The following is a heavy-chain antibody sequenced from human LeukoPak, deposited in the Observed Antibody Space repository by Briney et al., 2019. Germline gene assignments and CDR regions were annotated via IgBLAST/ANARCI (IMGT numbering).Heavy chain of an antibody. J-gene: IGHJ6*03. D-gene: IGHD5-18*01. CDR3: ARRRYSYGSGYYYYMDV. CDR1: GGSFSGYY. V-gene: IGHV4-34*01. CDR2: INHSGST. Sequence: ETLSLTCAVYGGSFSGYYWSWIRQPPGKGLEWIGEINHSGSTNYNPSLKSRVTISVDTSKNQFSLKLSSVTAADTAVYYCARRRYSYGSGYYYYMDVWGKGTTVTVSS.